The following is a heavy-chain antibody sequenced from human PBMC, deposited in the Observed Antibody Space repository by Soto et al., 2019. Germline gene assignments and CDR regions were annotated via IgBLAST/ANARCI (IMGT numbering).Heavy chain of an antibody. J-gene: IGHJ4*02. CDR2: FYHSGST. V-gene: IGHV4-39*07. D-gene: IGHD6-19*01. CDR1: GGSISTSTFY. Sequence: SETLSLTCTVAGGSISTSTFYWGWMRQPPGKGLEWIASFYHSGSTYYNPSLKSRVTISVDRSKNQFSLKLSSVTAADTAVYYCARAGDSSGPVALGYWGQGTLVTVSS. CDR3: ARAGDSSGPVALGY.